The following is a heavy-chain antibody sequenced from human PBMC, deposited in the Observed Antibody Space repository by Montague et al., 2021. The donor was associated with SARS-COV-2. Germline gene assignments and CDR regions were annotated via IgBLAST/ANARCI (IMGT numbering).Heavy chain of an antibody. Sequence: TLSLTCTVSGDSISSGSYYWSWIRQPAGKGLEWIGRVYASGSTNYNPSLKSRVTISVDTSKNQFSLRLDSVTAADTAVYYCARYRIEVDYYGMDVWGQGTTVTVSS. D-gene: IGHD3-22*01. CDR3: ARYRIEVDYYGMDV. CDR1: GDSISSGSYY. V-gene: IGHV4-61*02. CDR2: VYASGST. J-gene: IGHJ6*02.